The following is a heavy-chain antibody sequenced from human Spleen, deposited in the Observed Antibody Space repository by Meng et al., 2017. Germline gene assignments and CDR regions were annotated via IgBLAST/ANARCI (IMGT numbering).Heavy chain of an antibody. Sequence: GGSLRLSCAASGFTFSTRAMNWVRQAPGKGLEWVSAISDSGFRTFYADSVKGRFTVSRDNSKNTLYLQMNSLRADDTAVYYCVRPQGGMLDVFDIWGQGTMVTVSS. D-gene: IGHD3-10*02. CDR1: GFTFSTRA. CDR2: ISDSGFRT. J-gene: IGHJ3*02. V-gene: IGHV3-23*01. CDR3: VRPQGGMLDVFDI.